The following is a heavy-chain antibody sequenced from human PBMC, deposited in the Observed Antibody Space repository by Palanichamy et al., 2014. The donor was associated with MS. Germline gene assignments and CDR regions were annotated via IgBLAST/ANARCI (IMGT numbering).Heavy chain of an antibody. Sequence: QVQLQQSGPGLVKPSQTLSLTCAISGDSISTNNVAWNWIRQSHREALSGWEGHTTAPKWYNDYTVSVKSRITINPDTSKNQFSLQLNSVTPEDTAVYYCARGRVSAFDFWSQGTMVTVSS. V-gene: IGHV6-1*01. D-gene: IGHD6-13*01. CDR2: HTTAPKWYN. CDR1: GDSISTNNVA. CDR3: ARGRVSAFDF. J-gene: IGHJ3*01.